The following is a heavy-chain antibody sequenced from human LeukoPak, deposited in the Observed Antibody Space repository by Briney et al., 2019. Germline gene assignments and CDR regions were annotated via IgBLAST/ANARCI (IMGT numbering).Heavy chain of an antibody. CDR3: AREARYTSGTYSNEPEPFGI. J-gene: IGHJ3*02. V-gene: IGHV3-48*03. D-gene: IGHD3-10*01. CDR2: ISPDAITK. CDR1: GFTFSSFE. Sequence: GGSLRLSCVVSGFTFSSFEMIWVRQAPGKGLEWISYISPDAITKYYADSVKGRFTVSRDNSKNSLFLHMSTLRADDTAIYYCAREARYTSGTYSNEPEPFGIWGQGTMVTVSA.